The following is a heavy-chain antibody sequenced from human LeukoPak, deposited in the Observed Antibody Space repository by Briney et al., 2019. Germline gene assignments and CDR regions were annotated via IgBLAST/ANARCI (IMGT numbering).Heavy chain of an antibody. CDR2: MNPNSGNT. V-gene: IGHV1-8*03. D-gene: IGHD3-9*01. J-gene: IGHJ6*03. CDR3: ARGRRVLRYFDWSGDYYYMDV. Sequence: ASVKVSCKASGYTFTSYDINWVRQATGQGLEWMGWMNPNSGNTGYAQKFQGRVTITRNTSISTAYMELSSLRSEDTAVYYCARGRRVLRYFDWSGDYYYMDVWGKGTTVTVSS. CDR1: GYTFTSYD.